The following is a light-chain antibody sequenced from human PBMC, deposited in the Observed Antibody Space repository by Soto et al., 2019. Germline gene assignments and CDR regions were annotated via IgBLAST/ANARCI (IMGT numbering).Light chain of an antibody. CDR1: HDITSY. CDR2: DAS. CDR3: LLVYSFPRT. J-gene: IGKJ1*01. V-gene: IGKV1-33*01. Sequence: DIQMTQSPSSLSASVGDRVTITCQASHDITSYFNWYQHQPGKAPPLLIYDASILEAGVPSRCSGSGSGTDFTFTISILPPDDFASYFCLLVYSFPRTFGLGTKVEI.